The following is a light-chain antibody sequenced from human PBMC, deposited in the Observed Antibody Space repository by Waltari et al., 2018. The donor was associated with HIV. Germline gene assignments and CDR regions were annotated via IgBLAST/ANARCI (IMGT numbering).Light chain of an antibody. Sequence: QSVLTQPPSVSGAPGQRVTISCTGTSSNIGAGFDVPWYQHLPGTVPKVLIYNNTDRPSGVPDRFSGSKSATSASLAITGLQAEDEANYYCQSYDISLSGWVFGGGTKLTVL. CDR1: SSNIGAGFD. V-gene: IGLV1-40*01. CDR3: QSYDISLSGWV. CDR2: NNT. J-gene: IGLJ2*01.